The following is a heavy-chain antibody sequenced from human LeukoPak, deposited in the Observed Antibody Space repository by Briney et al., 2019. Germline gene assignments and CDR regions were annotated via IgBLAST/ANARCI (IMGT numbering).Heavy chain of an antibody. J-gene: IGHJ5*02. CDR2: IFYSGTT. CDR3: ARDVAAAEGFDP. V-gene: IGHV4-59*01. CDR1: GGSLSSYY. Sequence: SETLSLTCTVSGGSLSSYYWSWLRQPPGKGREWIGFIFYSGTTNDNPSLKSRVTIAVDTSKNQFSLKLSAVTAADTAVYYCARDVAAAEGFDPWGQGTLVTVSS. D-gene: IGHD6-13*01.